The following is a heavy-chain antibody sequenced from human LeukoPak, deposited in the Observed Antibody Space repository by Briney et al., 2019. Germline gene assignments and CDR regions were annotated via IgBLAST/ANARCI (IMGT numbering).Heavy chain of an antibody. D-gene: IGHD1-1*01. CDR3: ARGLWLQLERLGSLYFDY. CDR1: GYTFTGYY. CDR2: INPNSGGT. V-gene: IGHV1-2*02. Sequence: ASVKVSCKASGYTFTGYYMHWMRLAPGQGLEWMGWINPNSGGTNYAQKFQGRVTMTRDTSISTAYMELSRLRSDDTAVYYCARGLWLQLERLGSLYFDYWGQGTLVTVSS. J-gene: IGHJ4*02.